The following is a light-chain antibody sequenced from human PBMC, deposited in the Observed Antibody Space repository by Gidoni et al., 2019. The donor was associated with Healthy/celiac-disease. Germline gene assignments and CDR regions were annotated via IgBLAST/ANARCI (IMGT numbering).Light chain of an antibody. V-gene: IGKV1-5*03. CDR2: KAS. J-gene: IGKJ2*01. Sequence: DIKMTQSPSTLSASVGDRVTITCRASQSISSWLAWYQQKPGKAPKLLIYKASSLESGVPSRFSGSGSGTEFTLTISSLHPDAFATSYCQQYNSYPVTFGQGTKLEIK. CDR1: QSISSW. CDR3: QQYNSYPVT.